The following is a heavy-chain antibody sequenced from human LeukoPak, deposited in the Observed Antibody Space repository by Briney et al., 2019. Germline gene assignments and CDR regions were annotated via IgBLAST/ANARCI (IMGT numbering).Heavy chain of an antibody. Sequence: GGSLRLSCAASGFRFSGYGMSWVRQAPGKGLEWVSSISAGSGNTDYADSVKGRFTISRDDSKNTLYLQMKSLRAEDTAVYYCAKSHEPYYYDSSGYYDDYWGQGTLVTVSS. V-gene: IGHV3-23*01. J-gene: IGHJ4*02. CDR1: GFRFSGYG. CDR3: AKSHEPYYYDSSGYYDDY. D-gene: IGHD3-22*01. CDR2: ISAGSGNT.